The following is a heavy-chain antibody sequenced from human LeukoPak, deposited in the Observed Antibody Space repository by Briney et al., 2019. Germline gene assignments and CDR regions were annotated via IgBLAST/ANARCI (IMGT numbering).Heavy chain of an antibody. CDR3: ARSDGMDV. Sequence: ASVKVSCKTSGYTLTGYYMHWVRQAPGQGLEWMGRINPNSGDTNFAQKFQGRVTMTRDTSVTTVYMELSSLRSDDTAVYYCARSDGMDVWGQGTTVTVSS. CDR2: INPNSGDT. CDR1: GYTLTGYY. V-gene: IGHV1-2*06. J-gene: IGHJ6*02.